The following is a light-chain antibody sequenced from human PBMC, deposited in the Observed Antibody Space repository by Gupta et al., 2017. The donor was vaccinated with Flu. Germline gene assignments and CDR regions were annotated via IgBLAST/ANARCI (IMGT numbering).Light chain of an antibody. Sequence: GGDNIGSKTVHWYQQKSGQAPVVVVYDDSGRPSGIPERFAGSNSGNTATLTIRRVEAGDEADDYCQVWDTSSDHWAYGGGTKLSV. CDR2: DDS. V-gene: IGLV3-21*02. J-gene: IGLJ3*02. CDR3: QVWDTSSDHWA. CDR1: NIGSKT.